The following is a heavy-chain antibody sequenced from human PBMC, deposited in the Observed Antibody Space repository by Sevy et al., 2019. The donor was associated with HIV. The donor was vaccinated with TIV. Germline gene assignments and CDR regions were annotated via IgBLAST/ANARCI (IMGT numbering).Heavy chain of an antibody. CDR1: GFTFSDYW. CDR3: ARGVTTVPPFDY. V-gene: IGHV3-7*01. D-gene: IGHD4-17*01. J-gene: IGHJ4*02. Sequence: GGSLRLSCTASGFTFSDYWMSWVRQAPGKGLEWVANIKQDGSDKHYVDSVKGRFTISRDNAKNSLYLQMNSLRAGDTAVYYCARGVTTVPPFDYWGQGTLVTVSS. CDR2: IKQDGSDK.